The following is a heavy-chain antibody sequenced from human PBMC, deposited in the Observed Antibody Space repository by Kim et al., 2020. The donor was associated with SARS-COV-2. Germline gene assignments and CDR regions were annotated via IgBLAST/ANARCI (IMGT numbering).Heavy chain of an antibody. CDR1: GYSFTSYW. D-gene: IGHD5-12*01. CDR3: AREGYSGYDGKYYYYGMDV. Sequence: GESLKISCKGSGYSFTSYWIGWVRQMPGKGLQWMGIIYPGDSDTRYSPSFQGQVTISADKSISTAYLQWSSLKASDTAMYYCAREGYSGYDGKYYYYGMDVWGQGTTVTVSS. CDR2: IYPGDSDT. J-gene: IGHJ6*02. V-gene: IGHV5-51*01.